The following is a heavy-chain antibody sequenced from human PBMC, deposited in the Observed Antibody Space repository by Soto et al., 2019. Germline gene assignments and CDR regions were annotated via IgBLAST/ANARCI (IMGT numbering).Heavy chain of an antibody. Sequence: PSETLSLTCTVSGGSISSGGYYWSWIRQHPGKGLEWIGYIYYSGSTYYNPSLKSRVAISVDRSKNQFSLKLSSVTAADTAVYYCAAGGGLPRYYWGQGTLVTVSS. CDR3: AAGGGLPRYY. V-gene: IGHV4-31*03. J-gene: IGHJ4*02. CDR2: IYYSGST. CDR1: GGSISSGGYY. D-gene: IGHD5-12*01.